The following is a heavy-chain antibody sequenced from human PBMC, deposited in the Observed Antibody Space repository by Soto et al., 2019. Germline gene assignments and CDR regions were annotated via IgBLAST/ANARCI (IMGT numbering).Heavy chain of an antibody. J-gene: IGHJ3*02. CDR1: GGTFISFA. D-gene: IGHD4-17*01. Sequence: QVQLVQSGAEVKKPGSSVKVSCKASGGTFISFAINWVRQAPGQGLEWMGEITPISGTTNYAQKFQGRVTMTVDESTNSAFMELSSLTAEDTAVFYCPRGNYGDYSDSFDIWGQGTMVTVSS. CDR2: ITPISGTT. CDR3: PRGNYGDYSDSFDI. V-gene: IGHV1-69*01.